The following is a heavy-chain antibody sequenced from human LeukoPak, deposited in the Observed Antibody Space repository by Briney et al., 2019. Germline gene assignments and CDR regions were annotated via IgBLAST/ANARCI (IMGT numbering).Heavy chain of an antibody. Sequence: GGSLRLSCAASGFTFDDYGMAWVRQAPGKGLVWVSDISWNGGSLGYADSVKGRFTISRDNAKKSLYLQMNSLRVEDTALYHCARNYYDSIPFDYWGQGTLVTVSS. CDR1: GFTFDDYG. D-gene: IGHD3-22*01. V-gene: IGHV3-20*01. J-gene: IGHJ4*02. CDR2: ISWNGGSL. CDR3: ARNYYDSIPFDY.